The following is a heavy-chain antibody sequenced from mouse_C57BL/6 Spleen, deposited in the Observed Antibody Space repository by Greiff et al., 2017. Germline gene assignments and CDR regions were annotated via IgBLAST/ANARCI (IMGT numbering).Heavy chain of an antibody. D-gene: IGHD4-1*01. V-gene: IGHV1-80*01. Sequence: QVQLKESGAELVKPGASVKISCKASGYAFSSYWMNWVKQRPGTGLEWIGQFYPGDGDTNYNGKFKGKATLTADKSSSTAYMQLSSLTSEDSAVYFCARNLGVYYFDYWGQGTTLTVSS. CDR1: GYAFSSYW. CDR3: ARNLGVYYFDY. J-gene: IGHJ2*01. CDR2: FYPGDGDT.